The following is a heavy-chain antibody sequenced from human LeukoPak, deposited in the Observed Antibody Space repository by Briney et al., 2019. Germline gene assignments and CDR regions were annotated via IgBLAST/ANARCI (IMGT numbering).Heavy chain of an antibody. V-gene: IGHV4-59*01. J-gene: IGHJ5*02. CDR3: ARGGYYGSGNDFRFDP. CDR2: IYYSGST. Sequence: PSETLSLTCTVSGGSISSYYWSWIRQPPGKGLEWIGYIYYSGSTNYKPSPKSRVTISVDTSKNQFSLKLNSVTAADTAVYYCARGGYYGSGNDFRFDPWGQGTLVTVSS. CDR1: GGSISSYY. D-gene: IGHD3-10*01.